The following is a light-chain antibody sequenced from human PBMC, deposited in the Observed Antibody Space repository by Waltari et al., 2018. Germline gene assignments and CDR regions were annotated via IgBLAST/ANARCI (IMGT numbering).Light chain of an antibody. CDR3: CSYAGRGTNV. J-gene: IGLJ1*01. CDR1: TSDVGNYDI. Sequence: QSALTQPASVSGTPGQSITISCTGTTSDVGNYDIVSCYQHQPGKAPKLLICEFIKRSSGVSSRFSGSQSGSTSFFIISGLQPDDEADYYCCSYAGRGTNVFGSGTKVTVL. CDR2: EFI. V-gene: IGLV2-23*02.